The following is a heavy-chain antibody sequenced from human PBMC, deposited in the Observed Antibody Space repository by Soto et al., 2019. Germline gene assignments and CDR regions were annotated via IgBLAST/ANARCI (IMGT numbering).Heavy chain of an antibody. D-gene: IGHD6-19*01. Sequence: EVQPLESGGGMVQPGGPLTLSCAASGFTFRSYAMSWVLQAPGKGLSWVSAIGGSGGSTNYADSVKGRFTISTNNSKKTLYLRLKGMTAEGAAVYYCVKGKGGAVADQFDYWGQGTLVTVSS. CDR1: GFTFRSYA. CDR2: IGGSGGST. J-gene: IGHJ4*02. V-gene: IGHV3-23*01. CDR3: VKGKGGAVADQFDY.